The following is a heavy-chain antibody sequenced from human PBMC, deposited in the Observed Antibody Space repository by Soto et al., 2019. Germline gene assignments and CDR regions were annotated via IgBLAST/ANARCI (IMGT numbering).Heavy chain of an antibody. CDR1: GFSFSSYA. CDR2: ISYDGSNK. V-gene: IGHV3-30-3*01. CDR3: ASAVAGTSLSIVGATDWFDP. Sequence: GGSLRLSCAASGFSFSSYAMHWVRQAPGKGLEWVAVISYDGSNKYYADSVKGRFTISRDNSKNTLYLQMNSLRAEDTAVYYCASAVAGTSLSIVGATDWFDPWGQGTLVTVSS. D-gene: IGHD1-26*01. J-gene: IGHJ5*02.